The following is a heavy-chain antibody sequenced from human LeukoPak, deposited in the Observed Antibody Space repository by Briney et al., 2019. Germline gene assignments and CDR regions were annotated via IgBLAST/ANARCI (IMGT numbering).Heavy chain of an antibody. CDR1: GFTFSSYW. CDR2: IKQDGSEK. CDR3: ARVLGYDFWSGYPYYFDY. J-gene: IGHJ4*02. Sequence: TGGSLRLSCAASGFTFSSYWMSWVRQAPGKGLEWVANIKQDGSEKYYVDSVKGRFTISRDNAKNSLYLQMNSLRAEDTAVYYCARVLGYDFWSGYPYYFDYWGQGTLVTVSS. D-gene: IGHD3-3*01. V-gene: IGHV3-7*01.